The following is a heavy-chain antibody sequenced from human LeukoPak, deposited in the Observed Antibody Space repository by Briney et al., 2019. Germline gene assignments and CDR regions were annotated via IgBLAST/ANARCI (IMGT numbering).Heavy chain of an antibody. J-gene: IGHJ5*02. CDR2: IIPIFGTA. CDR3: SRGVQLVVVPAAIRGFFDP. CDR1: GGTFSSYA. D-gene: IGHD2-2*02. V-gene: IGHV1-69*13. Sequence: ASVKVSCEASGGTFSSYAISWVRQAPGQGREWMGGIIPIFGTANYAQKFQGRVTITADESTCKAYMELISLRSEDTAVYVYSRGVQLVVVPAAIRGFFDPWGQGTLVTVSS.